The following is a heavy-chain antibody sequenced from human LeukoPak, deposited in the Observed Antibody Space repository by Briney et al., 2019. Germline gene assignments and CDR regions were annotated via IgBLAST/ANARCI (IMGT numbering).Heavy chain of an antibody. CDR2: INHSGST. V-gene: IGHV4-34*01. Sequence: SETLSLTCAVNGGSFSGYYWSWIRQPPGKGLEWIGEINHSGSTNYNPSLKSRVTISVDTSKNQFSLKLSSVTAADTAVYYCARTSANIAAAGVAGYWGQGTLVTVSS. CDR3: ARTSANIAAAGVAGY. D-gene: IGHD6-13*01. CDR1: GGSFSGYY. J-gene: IGHJ4*02.